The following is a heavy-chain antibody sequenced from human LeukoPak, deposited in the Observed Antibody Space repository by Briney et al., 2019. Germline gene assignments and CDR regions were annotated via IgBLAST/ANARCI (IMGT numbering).Heavy chain of an antibody. CDR1: GFTFTNAW. CDR3: ARATGYSSGWYPF. J-gene: IGHJ4*02. D-gene: IGHD6-19*01. Sequence: PGGSLRLSCEASGFTFTNAWMSWVRQAPGKGLEWVAVISYDGSNKYYADSVKGRVTISRDNSKNTLYLQMNSLRAEDTAVYYCARATGYSSGWYPFWGQGTLVTVSS. CDR2: ISYDGSNK. V-gene: IGHV3-30-3*01.